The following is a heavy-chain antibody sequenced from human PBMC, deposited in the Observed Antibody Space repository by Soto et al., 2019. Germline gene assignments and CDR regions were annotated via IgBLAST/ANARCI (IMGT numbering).Heavy chain of an antibody. CDR2: INAGNGNT. CDR1: GYTFTSYA. V-gene: IGHV1-3*01. D-gene: IGHD6-6*01. CDR3: ARDMSHVGQLALGGYYYMDV. Sequence: ASVKVSCKASGYTFTSYAMHWVRQAPGQRLEWMGWINAGNGNTKYSQKFQGRVTITRDTSASTAYMKLSSLRSEDTAVYYCARDMSHVGQLALGGYYYMDVWGKGTTVTVSS. J-gene: IGHJ6*03.